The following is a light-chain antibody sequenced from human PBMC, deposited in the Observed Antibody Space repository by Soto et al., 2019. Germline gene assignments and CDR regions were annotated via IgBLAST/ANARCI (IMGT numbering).Light chain of an antibody. V-gene: IGLV1-40*01. J-gene: IGLJ3*02. Sequence: QSVLTQPPSVSGAPWQRVTISCTGSSSNIGAGYGVHWYQQLPGTAPKLLIYGNNNRPSGVPDRFSGSKSGTSASLAITGLQAEDEADYYCQSYDSSLSGWVFGGGTQLTVL. CDR1: SSNIGAGYG. CDR2: GNN. CDR3: QSYDSSLSGWV.